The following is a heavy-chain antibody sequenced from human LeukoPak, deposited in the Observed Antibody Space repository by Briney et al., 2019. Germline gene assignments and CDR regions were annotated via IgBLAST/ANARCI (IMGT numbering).Heavy chain of an antibody. CDR3: ASRYSGYDYRYYYYYMDV. CDR1: GGSISSGSYY. V-gene: IGHV4-61*02. CDR2: IYTSGST. D-gene: IGHD5-12*01. J-gene: IGHJ6*03. Sequence: SETLSLTCTVSGGSISSGSYYWSWIRQPAGKGLEWIGRIYTSGSTNYNPSLKSRVTISVDTSKNQFSLKLSSVTAADTAVYYCASRYSGYDYRYYYYYMDVWGKGTTVTVSS.